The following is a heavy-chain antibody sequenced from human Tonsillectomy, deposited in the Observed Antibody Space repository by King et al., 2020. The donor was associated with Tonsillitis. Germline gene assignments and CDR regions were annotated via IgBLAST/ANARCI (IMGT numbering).Heavy chain of an antibody. Sequence: QLVQSGAEVKKPGASVKVSCKASGYTFTSYGISWVRQAPGQGLEWMGWISAYSGNTNYVQRLQGRVTMTTDTSTSTAYMELRSLRSADTAVYYCARAPMVRGVIIEDFDYWGQGTLVTVSS. D-gene: IGHD3-10*01. CDR3: ARAPMVRGVIIEDFDY. V-gene: IGHV1-18*01. CDR1: GYTFTSYG. CDR2: ISAYSGNT. J-gene: IGHJ4*02.